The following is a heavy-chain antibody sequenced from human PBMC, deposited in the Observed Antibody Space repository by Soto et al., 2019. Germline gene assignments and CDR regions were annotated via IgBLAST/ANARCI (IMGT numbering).Heavy chain of an antibody. Sequence: GGSLRLSCAGSGFSLSDHYMDWVRQAPGKGPGWVGRTRDKANSYTTDFAASVKGRFSISRDDSKNSFYLQMDSLESEDTAVYYCVRGYRSFDQWGQGTLVTVSS. J-gene: IGHJ4*02. CDR3: VRGYRSFDQ. V-gene: IGHV3-72*01. D-gene: IGHD2-2*02. CDR2: TRDKANSYTT. CDR1: GFSLSDHY.